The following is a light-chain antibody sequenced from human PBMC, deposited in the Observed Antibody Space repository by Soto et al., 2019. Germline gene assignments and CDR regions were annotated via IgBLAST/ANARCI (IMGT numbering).Light chain of an antibody. V-gene: IGKV1-39*01. CDR2: GAS. J-gene: IGKJ1*01. CDR3: QQSYGAPRT. Sequence: DIQMTQSPSSLSASVGDRVTITCRASQSITTYLNWYQQKPGKAPKLLIFGASTLQSGVPSRFSGSGSGTDFTLNISSLQPEDFAAYFCQQSYGAPRTFGQGTKVEIK. CDR1: QSITTY.